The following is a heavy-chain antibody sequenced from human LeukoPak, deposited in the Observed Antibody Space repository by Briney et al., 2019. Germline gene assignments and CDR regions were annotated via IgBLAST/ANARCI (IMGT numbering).Heavy chain of an antibody. D-gene: IGHD1-26*01. Sequence: GGSLRLSCAASGFTFSSSGMHWVRQAPGKGLEWVAFIRYDGSNKYYADSVKGRFTISRDNSKNTLYLQMSSLRAEDTAVYYCARDKWELLDSFDYWGQGTLVTVSS. V-gene: IGHV3-30*02. J-gene: IGHJ4*02. CDR1: GFTFSSSG. CDR3: ARDKWELLDSFDY. CDR2: IRYDGSNK.